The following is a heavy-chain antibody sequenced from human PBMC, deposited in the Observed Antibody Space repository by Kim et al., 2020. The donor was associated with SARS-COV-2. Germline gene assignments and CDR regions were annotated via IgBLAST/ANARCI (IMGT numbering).Heavy chain of an antibody. CDR3: AKESRDAYGVQLDY. D-gene: IGHD4-17*01. Sequence: VKGRYTIPRDHSKNKMELQQNSLRAEDTAVYYCAKESRDAYGVQLDYWGQGTLVTVSS. J-gene: IGHJ4*02. V-gene: IGHV3-23*01.